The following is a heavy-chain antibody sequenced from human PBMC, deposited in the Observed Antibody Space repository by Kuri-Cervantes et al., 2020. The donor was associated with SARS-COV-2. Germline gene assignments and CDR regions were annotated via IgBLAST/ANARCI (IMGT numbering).Heavy chain of an antibody. CDR2: IGTASDT. CDR3: AREGREGGGMDV. J-gene: IGHJ6*02. D-gene: IGHD3-16*01. CDR1: GFTFSSYD. V-gene: IGHV3-13*04. Sequence: GESLKIYCAASGFTFSSYDMHWVRQATGQGLEWVSAIGTASDTDYPGSVKGRFTISRDDAKNSMYLQMNSLRAADTAVYYCAREGREGGGMDVWGQGTTVTVSS.